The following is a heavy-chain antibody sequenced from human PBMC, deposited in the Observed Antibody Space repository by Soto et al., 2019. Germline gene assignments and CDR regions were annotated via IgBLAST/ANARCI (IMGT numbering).Heavy chain of an antibody. CDR2: IKQDGSEK. CDR1: GFTFSSYW. J-gene: IGHJ5*02. D-gene: IGHD3-3*01. Sequence: EVQLVESGGGLVQPGGSLRLSCAASGFTFSSYWMSWVRQAPGKGLEWVANIKQDGSEKYYVDSVKGRFTISRDNAKNSLYLQMNSLRAEDTAVYYCARTIGITIFGVVIPQGPNWFDPWGQGTLVTVSS. V-gene: IGHV3-7*01. CDR3: ARTIGITIFGVVIPQGPNWFDP.